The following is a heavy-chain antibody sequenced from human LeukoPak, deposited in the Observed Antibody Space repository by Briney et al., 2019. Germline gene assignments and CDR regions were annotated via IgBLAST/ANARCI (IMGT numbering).Heavy chain of an antibody. CDR3: AKDGLYSSLTNWFDP. CDR2: IRYDGSNK. CDR1: GFTFSSYG. D-gene: IGHD6-19*01. Sequence: GGSLRLSCAASGFTFSSYGMHWVRQAPGKGLEWVAFIRYDGSNKYYADSVKGRSTISRDNSKNTLYLQMNSLRAEDTAVYYCAKDGLYSSLTNWFDPWGQGTLVTVSS. J-gene: IGHJ5*02. V-gene: IGHV3-30*02.